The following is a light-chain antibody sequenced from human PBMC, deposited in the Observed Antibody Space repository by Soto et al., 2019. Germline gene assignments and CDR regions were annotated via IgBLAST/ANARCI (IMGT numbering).Light chain of an antibody. CDR3: QQYNNWLT. CDR1: QSVSSN. J-gene: IGKJ5*01. CDR2: GAS. Sequence: IVMTQSPATLSVSPGERATVSCRASQSVSSNLAWYQQKPGQAPRLLIYGASTRATGIPARFSGSGSGTEFTLTISRLQSEDSAVYYCQQYNNWLTFGQGTRLEI. V-gene: IGKV3-15*01.